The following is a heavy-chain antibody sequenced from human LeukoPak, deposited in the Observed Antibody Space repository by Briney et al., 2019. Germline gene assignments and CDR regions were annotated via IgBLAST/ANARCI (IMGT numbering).Heavy chain of an antibody. CDR3: TRPDDYGDY. D-gene: IGHD1-14*01. V-gene: IGHV3-23*01. CDR2: ISGSGGST. Sequence: GGTLRLSCAASGFTFSSYGMSWVRQAPGKGLEWVSAISGSGGSTYYADSVKGRFTISRDNSKNTAYLQMNSLKTEDTALYYCTRPDDYGDYWGQGTLVTVSS. CDR1: GFTFSSYG. J-gene: IGHJ4*02.